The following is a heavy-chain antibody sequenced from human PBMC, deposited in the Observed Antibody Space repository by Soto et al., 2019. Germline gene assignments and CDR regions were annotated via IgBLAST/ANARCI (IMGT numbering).Heavy chain of an antibody. CDR2: INPSGGST. J-gene: IGHJ4*02. Sequence: QVQLVQSGAEVKKPGASVKVSCKASGYTFTSYYMHWVRQAPGQGREWMGIINPSGGSTSYAQKFQGRVTMTRDTSTSTDYIELSSLRSEDTAVYYCARASLTYYDFWSGSPKEFDYWGQGTLVTVSS. CDR1: GYTFTSYY. D-gene: IGHD3-3*01. CDR3: ARASLTYYDFWSGSPKEFDY. V-gene: IGHV1-46*01.